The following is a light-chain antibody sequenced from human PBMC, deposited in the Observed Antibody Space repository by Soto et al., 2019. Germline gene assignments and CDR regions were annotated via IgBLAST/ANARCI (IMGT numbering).Light chain of an antibody. CDR2: GAS. Sequence: IVFTQSPATLSFSPGERAPLSLRASQSVSSYLAWYQQKPGQAPRLLIYGASSRATGIPDRFSGSGSGTDFTLTISRLEPEDFAVYYCQQYGSSPWTFGQGTKVDIK. V-gene: IGKV3-20*01. CDR3: QQYGSSPWT. CDR1: QSVSSY. J-gene: IGKJ1*01.